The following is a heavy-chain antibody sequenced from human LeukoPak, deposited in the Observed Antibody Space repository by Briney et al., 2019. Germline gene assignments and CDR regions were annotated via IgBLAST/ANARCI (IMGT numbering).Heavy chain of an antibody. V-gene: IGHV3-48*03. D-gene: IGHD1-26*01. Sequence: GGSLRLSCAASGFTFSSYEMNWVRQAPGKGLERVSYISSSGSTIYYADSVKGRFTISRDNAKNSLYLQMNSLRAEDTAVYYCAREPMGATYFDYWGQGTLVTVSS. CDR1: GFTFSSYE. CDR2: ISSSGSTI. CDR3: AREPMGATYFDY. J-gene: IGHJ4*02.